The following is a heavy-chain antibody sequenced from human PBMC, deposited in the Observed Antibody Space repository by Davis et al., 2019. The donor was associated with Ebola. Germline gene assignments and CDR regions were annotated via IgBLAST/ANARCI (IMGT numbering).Heavy chain of an antibody. CDR1: GYSFTSYW. J-gene: IGHJ4*02. V-gene: IGHV5-51*01. Sequence: KVSCKGSGYSFTSYWIAWVRQMPGKGLEWMGIIYPGDSDTRYSPSFRGQVTISADKSFSTAYLQWSGLKASDTAMYYCARMGKSYYDSLWDYWGQGTLVTDSS. CDR2: IYPGDSDT. D-gene: IGHD3-10*01. CDR3: ARMGKSYYDSLWDY.